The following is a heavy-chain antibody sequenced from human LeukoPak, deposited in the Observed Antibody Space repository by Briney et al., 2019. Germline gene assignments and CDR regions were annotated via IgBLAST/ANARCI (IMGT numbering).Heavy chain of an antibody. CDR2: ISAYNGNT. V-gene: IGHV1-18*01. J-gene: IGHJ4*02. Sequence: ASVKVSCQASGYTFPSYGISWVRQAPGQGVEWMGWISAYNGNTNYAQKLQGRVTMTTDTSTSTAYMELRSLRSDDTAVYYCARGYCSGGSCYFNPLDYFDYWGQGTLVTVSS. CDR1: GYTFPSYG. CDR3: ARGYCSGGSCYFNPLDYFDY. D-gene: IGHD2-15*01.